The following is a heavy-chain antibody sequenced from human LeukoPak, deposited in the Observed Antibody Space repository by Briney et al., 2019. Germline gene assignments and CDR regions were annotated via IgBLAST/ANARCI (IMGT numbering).Heavy chain of an antibody. Sequence: SVKVSCKASGGTFSSYAISWVQQAPGQGLEWMGGIIPIFGTANYAQKFQGRVTITADESTSTAYMELSSLRSEDTAVYYCASWKVQIQLCPVYYYYGMDVWGQGTTVTVSS. V-gene: IGHV1-69*13. CDR2: IIPIFGTA. CDR3: ASWKVQIQLCPVYYYYGMDV. J-gene: IGHJ6*02. D-gene: IGHD5-18*01. CDR1: GGTFSSYA.